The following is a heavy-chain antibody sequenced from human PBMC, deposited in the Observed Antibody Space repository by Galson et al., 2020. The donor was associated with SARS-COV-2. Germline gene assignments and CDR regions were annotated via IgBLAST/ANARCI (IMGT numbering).Heavy chain of an antibody. V-gene: IGHV3-21*01. CDR1: GFTFSNYA. CDR3: AKSRGELLDY. CDR2: LSSSSSYI. Sequence: NSGGSLRLSCAGSGFTFSNYAMSWVRQAPGKGLEWVSPLSSSSSYIHYANSVKGRFTIPIDNAKSSLFLQMNTLRADDTAVYYCAKSRGELLDYWGQGTLVTVSS. D-gene: IGHD1-26*01. J-gene: IGHJ4*02.